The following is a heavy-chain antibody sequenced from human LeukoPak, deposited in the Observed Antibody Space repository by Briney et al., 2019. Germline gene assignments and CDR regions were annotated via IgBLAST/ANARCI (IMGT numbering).Heavy chain of an antibody. Sequence: GESLKISCRASGYSFASYWIGWVRQMPGKGLEWMGIIYPGDSDTRYSPSFQGQVTISTDKSISTAYLQWSSLKASDTAMYYCAREMTTGNWDYWGQGTLVTVSS. D-gene: IGHD5-24*01. CDR3: AREMTTGNWDY. CDR2: IYPGDSDT. V-gene: IGHV5-51*01. CDR1: GYSFASYW. J-gene: IGHJ4*02.